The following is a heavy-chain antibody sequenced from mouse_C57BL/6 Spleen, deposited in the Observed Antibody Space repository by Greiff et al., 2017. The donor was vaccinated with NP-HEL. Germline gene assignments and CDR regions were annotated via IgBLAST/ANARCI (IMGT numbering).Heavy chain of an antibody. CDR2: IYPGDGDT. J-gene: IGHJ4*01. CDR1: GYAFSSYW. CDR3: ARRGIVADYAMDY. D-gene: IGHD1-1*01. V-gene: IGHV1-80*01. Sequence: QVQLQQSGAELVKPGASVKISCKASGYAFSSYWMNWVKQRPGKGLEWIGQIYPGDGDTNYNGKFKGKATLTADKSSSTAYMQLSSLTSEDSAVYFCARRGIVADYAMDYWGQGTSVTVSS.